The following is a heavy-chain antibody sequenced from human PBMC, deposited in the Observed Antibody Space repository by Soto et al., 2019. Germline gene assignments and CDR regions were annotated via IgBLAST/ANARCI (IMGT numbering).Heavy chain of an antibody. J-gene: IGHJ5*02. D-gene: IGHD6-6*01. V-gene: IGHV4-31*03. CDR2: IYYSGST. CDR3: ARAGHSSSSEGANWFDP. Sequence: SETLSLTCTVSGGSISSGGYYWSWIRQHPGKGLEWIGYIYYSGSTYYNPPLKSRVTISVDTSKNQFSLNLSSVTAADTAVYYCARAGHSSSSEGANWFDPWGQGTLVTVSS. CDR1: GGSISSGGYY.